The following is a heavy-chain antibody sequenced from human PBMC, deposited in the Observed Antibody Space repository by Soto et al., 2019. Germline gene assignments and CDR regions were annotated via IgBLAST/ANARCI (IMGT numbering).Heavy chain of an antibody. CDR3: AKVPAAIGEDYYYYGMDV. Sequence: LRLSCAASGFTFSSYSMNWVRQAPGKGLEWVSYISSSSSTIYYADSVKGRFTISRDNAKNSLYLQMNSLRDEDTAVYYCAKVPAAIGEDYYYYGMDVWGQGTTVTVSS. D-gene: IGHD2-2*02. J-gene: IGHJ6*02. V-gene: IGHV3-48*02. CDR1: GFTFSSYS. CDR2: ISSSSSTI.